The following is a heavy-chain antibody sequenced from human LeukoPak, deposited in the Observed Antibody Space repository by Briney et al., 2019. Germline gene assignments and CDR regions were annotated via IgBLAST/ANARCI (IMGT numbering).Heavy chain of an antibody. CDR2: IYTGGST. CDR1: GGSISGYY. Sequence: SETLSLTCTVSGGSISGYYWSWIRQPAGKGLEWVGRIYTGGSTDYNPSLKSRVTMSADTSKNQFSLELTSVTAADTAVYYCARSIVVVPAAIDGHDAFDIWGQGTMVTVSS. V-gene: IGHV4-4*07. CDR3: ARSIVVVPAAIDGHDAFDI. J-gene: IGHJ3*02. D-gene: IGHD2-2*02.